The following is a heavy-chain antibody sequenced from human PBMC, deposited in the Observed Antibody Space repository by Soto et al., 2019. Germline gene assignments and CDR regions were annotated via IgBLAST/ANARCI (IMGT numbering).Heavy chain of an antibody. CDR3: ARVLIRGWYEFAF. Sequence: SETLSLTCTVSGGSISSGDYYWSWIRQPPGKGLEWIGYIYYSGSTYYNWSLRSRVTISVDTSKNQFSLKLSSVTAADTAVYYCARVLIRGWYEFAFWGQGTLVTVSS. D-gene: IGHD6-19*01. V-gene: IGHV4-30-4*01. J-gene: IGHJ4*02. CDR1: GGSISSGDYY. CDR2: IYYSGST.